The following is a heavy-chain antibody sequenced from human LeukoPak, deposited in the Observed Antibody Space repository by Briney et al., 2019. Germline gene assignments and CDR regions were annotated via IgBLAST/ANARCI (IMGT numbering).Heavy chain of an antibody. CDR1: GFSFSNYA. V-gene: IGHV3-23*01. J-gene: IGHJ4*02. CDR2: ISGGGGST. CDR3: AKSKEGIAAAGLDY. Sequence: GGSLRLSCAASGFSFSNYAMHGVRQAPGKGLEGGSAISGGGGSTYYADSVKGRFTISRDNSKNTLYLQMNSLRAEDTAVSYCAKSKEGIAAAGLDYWGQGTLVTVSS. D-gene: IGHD6-13*01.